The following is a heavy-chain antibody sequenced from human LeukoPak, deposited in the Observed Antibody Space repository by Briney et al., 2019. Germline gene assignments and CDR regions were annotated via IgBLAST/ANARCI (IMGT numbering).Heavy chain of an antibody. CDR2: NSSSSNTI. V-gene: IGHV3-48*01. J-gene: IGHJ6*03. CDR3: ARDLHPTVTTYYYFYMDV. CDR1: GFTFSSYS. Sequence: PGGSLRLSCAASGFTFSSYSMNWVRQAPGRGLEWVTYNSSSSNTIYYADSVKGRFTISRDNAKNSLYLQMNSLRAEDTAVYYCARDLHPTVTTYYYFYMDVWGKGTTVTVSS. D-gene: IGHD4-11*01.